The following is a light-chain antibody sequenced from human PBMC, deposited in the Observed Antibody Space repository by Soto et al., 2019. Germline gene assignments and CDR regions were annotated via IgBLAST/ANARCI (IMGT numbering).Light chain of an antibody. CDR2: GAS. CDR3: HQYNSWMTT. V-gene: IGKV3-15*01. Sequence: EIVMTQSPATLSVSPGERATLSCRASQSVSTNLAWYQQKPGKAPRLLIYGASTRATGIPARFSGSGSGTEFTLTISSLQSEDFAVYYCHQYNSWMTTFGQGTKLEIK. CDR1: QSVSTN. J-gene: IGKJ2*01.